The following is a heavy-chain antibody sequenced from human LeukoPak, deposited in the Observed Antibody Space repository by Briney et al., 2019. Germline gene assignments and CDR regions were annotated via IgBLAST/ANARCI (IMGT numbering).Heavy chain of an antibody. CDR1: GFTFSSYS. CDR2: ILDSGGNT. V-gene: IGHV3-23*01. CDR3: AKDFGSGAPEDAFDI. Sequence: PGGSLRLSCAASGFTFSSYSMSWVRQAPGKGLEWVSAILDSGGNTLYADSVKGRFTISRDNSKNMVYLQMNSLRAEDTALYYCAKDFGSGAPEDAFDIWGQGTMVTVSA. J-gene: IGHJ3*02. D-gene: IGHD3-10*01.